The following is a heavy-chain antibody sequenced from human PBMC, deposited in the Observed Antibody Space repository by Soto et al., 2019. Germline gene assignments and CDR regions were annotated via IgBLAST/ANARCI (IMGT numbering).Heavy chain of an antibody. CDR1: GFSVSVYY. Sequence: GGSLRLSCAASGFSVSVYYMTWLRQAPGKGLEWVSAIYSDGSTYYADSVKGRFTLSRNKSKNTLFLQMNSLRAEDTAMYYCARIYSESFSVWGQGTTVTVSS. D-gene: IGHD1-26*01. V-gene: IGHV3-66*01. CDR3: ARIYSESFSV. J-gene: IGHJ6*02. CDR2: IYSDGST.